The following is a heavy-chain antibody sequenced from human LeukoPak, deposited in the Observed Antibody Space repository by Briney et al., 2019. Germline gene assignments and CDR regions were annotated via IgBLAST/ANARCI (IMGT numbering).Heavy chain of an antibody. J-gene: IGHJ4*02. Sequence: SETLSLTRAVYGGTFSGYYWSWIRQPPGKGLEWIGEINHSGSTNYNPSLKSRVTISVDTSKNQFSLKLSSVTAADTAVYYCATTSALVFDYWGQGTLVTVSS. V-gene: IGHV4-34*08. D-gene: IGHD1-1*01. CDR1: GGTFSGYY. CDR2: INHSGST. CDR3: ATTSALVFDY.